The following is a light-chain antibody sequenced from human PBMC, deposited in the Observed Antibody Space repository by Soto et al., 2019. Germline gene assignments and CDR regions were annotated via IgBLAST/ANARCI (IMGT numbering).Light chain of an antibody. CDR3: QQYGRSIT. V-gene: IGKV3-20*01. Sequence: EFVLTQSPGTLSLSPGERATLSCRASQSLSSYLAWYQQKPGQAPRLLIYGTSSRATGIPDRFSGSGSGTDFTLTISRFEPEDFAVYYCQQYGRSITFGQGTKLEIK. CDR2: GTS. J-gene: IGKJ2*01. CDR1: QSLSSY.